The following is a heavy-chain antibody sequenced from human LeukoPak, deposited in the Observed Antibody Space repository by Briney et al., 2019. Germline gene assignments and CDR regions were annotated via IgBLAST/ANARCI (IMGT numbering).Heavy chain of an antibody. CDR1: GFTFSSYW. D-gene: IGHD3-9*01. CDR2: ISGSGGST. J-gene: IGHJ4*02. V-gene: IGHV3-23*01. CDR3: AKEEKRYFDWLSPTGDY. Sequence: AGGSLRLSCAASGFTFSSYWMSWVRQAPGKGLEWVSAISGSGGSTYYADSVKGRFTISRDNSKNTLYLQMNSLRAEDTAVYYCAKEEKRYFDWLSPTGDYWGQGTLVTVSS.